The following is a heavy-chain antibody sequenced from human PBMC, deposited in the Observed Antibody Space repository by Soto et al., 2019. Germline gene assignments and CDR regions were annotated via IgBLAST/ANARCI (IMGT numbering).Heavy chain of an antibody. Sequence: ASVKVCCKASGYTFTSYGISWVRQAPGQGLEWMGWISAYNGNTNYAQKLQGRVTMTTDTSTSTAYMELRSLRSDDTAVYYCARDKALRMPYYFDYWGQGTLVTVSS. J-gene: IGHJ4*02. CDR2: ISAYNGNT. D-gene: IGHD2-2*01. V-gene: IGHV1-18*01. CDR1: GYTFTSYG. CDR3: ARDKALRMPYYFDY.